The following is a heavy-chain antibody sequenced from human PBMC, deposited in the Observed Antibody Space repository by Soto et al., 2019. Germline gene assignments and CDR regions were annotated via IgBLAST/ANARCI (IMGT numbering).Heavy chain of an antibody. CDR1: GYSFTSYW. D-gene: IGHD1-26*01. J-gene: IGHJ4*02. Sequence: RGESLKISCRGSGYSFTSYWIGWVRQMPGKGLEWMGIIYPGDSDTRYSPSFQGQVTISADKSISTADLQWSSLKASHTAMYYCARPLYSGCPWYFDYRSPGALVPVCS. V-gene: IGHV5-51*01. CDR2: IYPGDSDT. CDR3: ARPLYSGCPWYFDY.